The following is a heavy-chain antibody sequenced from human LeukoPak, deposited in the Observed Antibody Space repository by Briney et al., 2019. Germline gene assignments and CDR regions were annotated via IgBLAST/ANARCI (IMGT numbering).Heavy chain of an antibody. J-gene: IGHJ5*02. CDR1: GVSISSYY. D-gene: IGHD3-10*01. V-gene: IGHV4-59*01. Sequence: SETLSLTCTVSGVSISSYYWSWIRQPPGKGLEWIGYTYYSGSTNYNPSLKSRVTISVDTSKNQFSLKLSSVTAADTAVYYCARGRSEWFGELKWVHWFDPWGQGTLVTVSS. CDR2: TYYSGST. CDR3: ARGRSEWFGELKWVHWFDP.